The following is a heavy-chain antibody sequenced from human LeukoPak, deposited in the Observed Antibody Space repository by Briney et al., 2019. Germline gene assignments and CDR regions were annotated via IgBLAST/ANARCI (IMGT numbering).Heavy chain of an antibody. J-gene: IGHJ4*02. D-gene: IGHD1-26*01. CDR2: VYHSGST. V-gene: IGHV4-38-2*02. Sequence: SETLSLTCTVSGYSISSGYYWGWIRQPPGKGLEWTGSVYHSGSTYYNPSLKSRVTISVDTSKNQFSLKLSSVTAADTAVYYCARGSTSGSYYYFDYWGQGTLVTVSS. CDR3: ARGSTSGSYYYFDY. CDR1: GYSISSGYY.